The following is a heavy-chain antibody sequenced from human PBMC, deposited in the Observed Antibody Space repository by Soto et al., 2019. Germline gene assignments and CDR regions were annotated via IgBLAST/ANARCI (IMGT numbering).Heavy chain of an antibody. Sequence: RGTLGLSCTASGFTFSRYPMNWARHAPGKGLKWVSVISGSGGSTYYADSVKGRFTISRDNSKNKLYLQMNSLRAEDTAVYYCGSGTSGWFFAYWGQGSVVTVSS. D-gene: IGHD6-19*01. CDR2: ISGSGGST. CDR1: GFTFSRYP. J-gene: IGHJ4*02. CDR3: GSGTSGWFFAY. V-gene: IGHV3-23*01.